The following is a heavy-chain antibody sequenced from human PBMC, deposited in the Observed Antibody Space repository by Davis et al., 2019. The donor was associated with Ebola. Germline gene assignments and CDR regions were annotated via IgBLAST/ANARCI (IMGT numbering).Heavy chain of an antibody. Sequence: GGSLRLSCAASGFSFSSYWMSWVRQAPGKGLEWVASIKQDGSEEYYVDSVKGRFTISRDNAKNSLYLQMNSLRAEDTAVYYCLYGMDVWGQGTTVTVSS. CDR3: LYGMDV. J-gene: IGHJ6*02. CDR1: GFSFSSYW. CDR2: IKQDGSEE. V-gene: IGHV3-7*01.